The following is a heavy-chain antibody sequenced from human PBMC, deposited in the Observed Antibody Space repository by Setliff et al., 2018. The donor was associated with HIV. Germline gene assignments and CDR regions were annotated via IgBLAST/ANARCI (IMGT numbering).Heavy chain of an antibody. Sequence: PSETLSLTCAVSGGSTMTGDWWSWVRQPPGKGLEWIGSVYYSGSTYYNPSLKSRVTISMGTSKNQFSLKLNSVTAADTAVYYCAKDRSGSYRTFDYWGLGILVTVSS. CDR2: VYYSGST. V-gene: IGHV4-4*02. D-gene: IGHD1-26*01. CDR1: GGSTMTGDW. J-gene: IGHJ4*02. CDR3: AKDRSGSYRTFDY.